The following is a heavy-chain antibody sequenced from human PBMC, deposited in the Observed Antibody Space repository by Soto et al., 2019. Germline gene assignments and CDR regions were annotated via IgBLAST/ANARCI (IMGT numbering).Heavy chain of an antibody. CDR2: IYYSGST. Sequence: QVQLQESGPGLVKPSETLSLTCTVSGGSISSYYWSWIRQPPGKGLEWIGYIYYSGSTNYNPSLKSRVTISVDTSKNQFSLKLSSVTAADTAVYYCARHWENTVTTRFDYWGQGTLDTVSS. D-gene: IGHD4-17*01. CDR1: GGSISSYY. J-gene: IGHJ4*02. CDR3: ARHWENTVTTRFDY. V-gene: IGHV4-59*08.